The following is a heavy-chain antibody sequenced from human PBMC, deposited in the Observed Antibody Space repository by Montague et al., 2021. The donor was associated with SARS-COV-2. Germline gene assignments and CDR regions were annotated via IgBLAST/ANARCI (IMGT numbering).Heavy chain of an antibody. CDR3: ARGVYYGYGCVLDC. D-gene: IGHD3-10*01. Sequence: SLRLSCAASGFAFSSYLMNCVRQAPGKGLEWVSSISTLDSYIYYADSVQGRFTISRDNSKNSLFLQLNILRVEDTAVYYCARGVYYGYGCVLDCWGQGTLVTVSS. CDR1: GFAFSSYL. J-gene: IGHJ4*02. CDR2: ISTLDSYI. V-gene: IGHV3-21*01.